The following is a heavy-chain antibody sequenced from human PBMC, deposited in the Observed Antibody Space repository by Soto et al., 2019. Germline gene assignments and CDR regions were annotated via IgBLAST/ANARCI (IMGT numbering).Heavy chain of an antibody. CDR2: IYYSGST. CDR1: GGSISSSSYY. CDR3: ATFPYCSGGSCSSEY. Sequence: QLQLQESGPGLVKPSETLSLTCTVSGGSISSSSYYWGWIRQPPGKGLEWIGSIYYSGSTYYNPPLKAPVSIFVFTSKSQCSLTLSSLTAADTAVYYCATFPYCSGGSCSSEYWGQGTLVTVSS. D-gene: IGHD2-15*01. J-gene: IGHJ4*02. V-gene: IGHV4-39*01.